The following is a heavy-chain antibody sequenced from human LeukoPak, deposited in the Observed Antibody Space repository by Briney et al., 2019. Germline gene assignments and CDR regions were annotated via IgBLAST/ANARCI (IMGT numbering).Heavy chain of an antibody. J-gene: IGHJ4*02. D-gene: IGHD3-22*01. V-gene: IGHV4-39*01. CDR1: GGSISSSSYY. CDR2: IYYSGST. CDR3: AEGKYYYDSSGYYSPHYFDY. Sequence: SETLSLTCTVSGGSISSSSYYWGWIRQPPGKGLEWIGSIYYSGSTYYNPSLKSRVTISVDTSKNQFSLKLSSVTAADTAVYYCAEGKYYYDSSGYYSPHYFDYWGQGTLVTVSS.